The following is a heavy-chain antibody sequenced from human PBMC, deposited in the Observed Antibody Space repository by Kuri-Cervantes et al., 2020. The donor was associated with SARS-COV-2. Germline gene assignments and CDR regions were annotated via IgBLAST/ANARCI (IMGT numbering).Heavy chain of an antibody. CDR1: GFTVSDYY. J-gene: IGHJ6*02. CDR3: ARQGYCSGGSCYSGAMDV. Sequence: GGSLRLSCAASGFTVSDYYMSWIRQAPGKGLECVSYISSSGGIYMQYADSVKGRFTISRDNAKKSLYLEMNSLRAEDTAVYYCARQGYCSGGSCYSGAMDVWGQGTTVTVSS. CDR2: ISSSGGIYM. D-gene: IGHD2-15*01. V-gene: IGHV3-11*01.